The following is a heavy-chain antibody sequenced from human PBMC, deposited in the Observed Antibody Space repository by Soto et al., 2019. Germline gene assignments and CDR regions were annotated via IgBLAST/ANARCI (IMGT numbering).Heavy chain of an antibody. CDR2: ISSSGSTI. CDR3: ATPMVRGVQDDYYYYGMDV. V-gene: IGHV3-11*01. J-gene: IGHJ6*02. D-gene: IGHD3-10*01. Sequence: PGGSLRLSCAASGFTFSDYYMSWIRQAPGKGLEWVSYISSSGSTIYYADSVKGRFTISRDNAKNSLYLQMNSLRAEDTAVYYCATPMVRGVQDDYYYYGMDVWGQGTTVTVSS. CDR1: GFTFSDYY.